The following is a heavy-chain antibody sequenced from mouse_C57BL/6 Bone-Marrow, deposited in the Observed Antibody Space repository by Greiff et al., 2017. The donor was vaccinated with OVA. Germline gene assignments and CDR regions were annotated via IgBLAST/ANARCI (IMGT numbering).Heavy chain of an antibody. Sequence: EVNLVESGGGLVQPGGSLKLSCAASGFTFSDYGMAWVRQAPRKGPEWVAFISNLAYSIYYADTVTGRFTITRENAKNTLYLEMSSLRSEDTAMYYCARWGYGYGPVMDYWGQGTSVTVSS. CDR2: ISNLAYSI. V-gene: IGHV5-15*01. D-gene: IGHD2-2*01. J-gene: IGHJ4*01. CDR1: GFTFSDYG. CDR3: ARWGYGYGPVMDY.